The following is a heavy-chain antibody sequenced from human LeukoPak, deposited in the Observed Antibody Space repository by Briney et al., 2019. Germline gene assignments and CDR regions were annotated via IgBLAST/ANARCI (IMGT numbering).Heavy chain of an antibody. J-gene: IGHJ3*02. CDR1: GFSFSSYA. CDR3: AKVWYDYVWGSPHDAFDI. D-gene: IGHD3-16*01. Sequence: GGSLRLPCAASGFSFSSYAMSWVRQAPGKGLEWVSAISGSGGSTYYADSVKGRFTISRDNSKNTLYLQMNSLRAEDTAVYYCAKVWYDYVWGSPHDAFDIWGQGTMVTVSS. CDR2: ISGSGGST. V-gene: IGHV3-23*01.